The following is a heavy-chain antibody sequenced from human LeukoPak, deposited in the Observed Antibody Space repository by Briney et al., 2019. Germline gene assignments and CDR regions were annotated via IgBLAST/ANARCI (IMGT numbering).Heavy chain of an antibody. J-gene: IGHJ4*02. D-gene: IGHD2/OR15-2a*01. CDR1: GLTFSNYW. V-gene: IGHV3-7*04. CDR2: IKRDESEK. CDR3: SRNRVSLDF. Sequence: GGSLRLSCAASGLTFSNYWMSCVRQAPGKGLEWVASIKRDESEKYYVDSVKGRFTISRDNAKNSLYLQMNSLRAEDTAVYYCSRNRVSLDFWGQGTLVTISS.